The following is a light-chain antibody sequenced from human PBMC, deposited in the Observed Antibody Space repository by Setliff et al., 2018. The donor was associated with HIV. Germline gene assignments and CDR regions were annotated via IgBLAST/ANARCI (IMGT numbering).Light chain of an antibody. J-gene: IGLJ1*01. CDR1: RSNIGAGYD. CDR2: GNS. CDR3: QSYDSSLSGDV. V-gene: IGLV1-40*01. Sequence: QSVLTQPPSVSGAPGQRVTISCTGSRSNIGAGYDVQWYQQLPGTAPKLVMFGNSNRPSGVPDRFSDSKSGTSASLAISGLQAEDEADYYCQSYDSSLSGDVFGTGTRLTVL.